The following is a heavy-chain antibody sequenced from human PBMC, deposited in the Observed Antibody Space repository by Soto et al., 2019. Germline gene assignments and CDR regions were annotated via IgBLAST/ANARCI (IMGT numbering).Heavy chain of an antibody. CDR2: IYYSGST. J-gene: IGHJ3*02. Sequence: PSETLSLTCTIPGAYISSGGYYWTWTRQHPGKGLEWIGYIYYSGSTYYNPSLKSRVTISVDTSKNQFSLKLSSVTAADTAVYYCARTYDGSGPNSGGYSFDIWGQGTMVT. D-gene: IGHD3-22*01. CDR3: ARTYDGSGPNSGGYSFDI. CDR1: GAYISSGGYY. V-gene: IGHV4-31*03.